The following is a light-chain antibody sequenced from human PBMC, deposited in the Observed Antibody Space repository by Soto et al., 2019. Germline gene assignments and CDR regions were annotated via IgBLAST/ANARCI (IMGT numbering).Light chain of an antibody. CDR3: QQSYKVLT. Sequence: DIQMSESPSSLSTSVGNIITITCRASDNIGSNLNWYQHQTGTAPKLLIYAASSLQGGVPSRFSGSGYGTQFTLTISGLQTEDFATYYGQQSYKVLTFGGGTRVDIK. V-gene: IGKV1-39*01. J-gene: IGKJ4*01. CDR2: AAS. CDR1: DNIGSN.